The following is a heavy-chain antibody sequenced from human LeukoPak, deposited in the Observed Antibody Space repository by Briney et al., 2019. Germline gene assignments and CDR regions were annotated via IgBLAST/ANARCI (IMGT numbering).Heavy chain of an antibody. CDR3: ARRDIRSGWSVDY. D-gene: IGHD6-19*01. Sequence: PSETLSLTCTVSVGSINNYHRSWIRQPAGKGLEWIGQIYTDGSTNYNPPLKSRVSMSIDTTEDRVSLTIRSVTAADTAFYYCARRDIRSGWSVDYWGQGTLVTVSS. J-gene: IGHJ4*02. CDR1: VGSINNYH. V-gene: IGHV4-4*07. CDR2: IYTDGST.